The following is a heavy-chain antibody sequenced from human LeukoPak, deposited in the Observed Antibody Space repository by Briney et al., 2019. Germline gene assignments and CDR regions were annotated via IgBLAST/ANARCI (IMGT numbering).Heavy chain of an antibody. Sequence: AGGSLRLSCAASGFTFSSYAMSWVRQAPGKGLEWVSSISGGGDTTNYADSVKGRFIISRDNSKNTLYLQMNSLRAEDTAIYYCAKATIQQWLVKVDSFDSWGQGILVTVSS. D-gene: IGHD6-19*01. CDR1: GFTFSSYA. J-gene: IGHJ4*02. V-gene: IGHV3-23*01. CDR3: AKATIQQWLVKVDSFDS. CDR2: ISGGGDTT.